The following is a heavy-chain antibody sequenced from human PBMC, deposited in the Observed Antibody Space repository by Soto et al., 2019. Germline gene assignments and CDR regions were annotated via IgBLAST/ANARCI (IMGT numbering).Heavy chain of an antibody. D-gene: IGHD5-18*01. CDR1: GGSISSSSYY. J-gene: IGHJ6*02. V-gene: IGHV4-39*01. CDR3: ARTNVDTAMGYYYYYGMDV. Sequence: LSLTCTVSGGSISSSSYYWGWIRQPPGKGLEWIGSIYYSGSTYYNPSLKSRVTISVDTSKNQFSLKLSSVTAADTAVYYCARTNVDTAMGYYYYYGMDVWGQGTTVTVSS. CDR2: IYYSGST.